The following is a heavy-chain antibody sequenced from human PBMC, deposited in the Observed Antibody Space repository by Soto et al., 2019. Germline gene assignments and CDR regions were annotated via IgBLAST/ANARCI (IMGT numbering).Heavy chain of an antibody. CDR1: GGTFSSYD. CDR3: ARDAAMTPTDNWFDP. Sequence: GASVKVSCKASGGTFSSYDISWVRQAPGQGLEWMGGIIPIFGTANYAQKFQGRVTITADESTSTAYMELSSLRSEDTAVYYCARDAAMTPTDNWFDPWGQGTLVTVSS. D-gene: IGHD6-25*01. V-gene: IGHV1-69*13. CDR2: IIPIFGTA. J-gene: IGHJ5*02.